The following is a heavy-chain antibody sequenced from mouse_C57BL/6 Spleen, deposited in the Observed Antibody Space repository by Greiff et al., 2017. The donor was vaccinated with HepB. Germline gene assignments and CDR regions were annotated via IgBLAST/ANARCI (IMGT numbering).Heavy chain of an antibody. J-gene: IGHJ4*01. Sequence: EVKLMESGGGLVKPGGSLKLSCAASGFTFSSYAMSWVRQTPEKRLEWVATISDGGSYTYYPDNVKGRFTISRDNAKNNLYLQMSHLKSEDTAMYYCARGEGDYWGQGTSVTVSS. V-gene: IGHV5-4*03. CDR1: GFTFSSYA. CDR3: ARGEGDY. CDR2: ISDGGSYT.